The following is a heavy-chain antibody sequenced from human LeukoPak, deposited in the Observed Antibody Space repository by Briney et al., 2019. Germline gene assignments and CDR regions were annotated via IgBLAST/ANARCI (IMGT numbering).Heavy chain of an antibody. D-gene: IGHD6-6*01. CDR3: ARWGSIAVARFDY. CDR1: GGSISNYY. CDR2: IYYTGST. J-gene: IGHJ4*02. Sequence: PSETLSLTCTVSGGSISNYYWSWIRQPPGKGREGSGYIYYTGSTNYNPSLTSRVNISVDTSKNQFSLNLTSVPAADTAVYYCARWGSIAVARFDYWGQGTLVTVSS. V-gene: IGHV4-59*01.